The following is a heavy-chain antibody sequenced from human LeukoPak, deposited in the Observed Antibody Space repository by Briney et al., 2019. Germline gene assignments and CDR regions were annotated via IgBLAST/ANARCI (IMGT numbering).Heavy chain of an antibody. CDR3: AKENGWAAARDYFDY. CDR2: ISSSGANT. Sequence: PGGSLRLSCAASGFTFSSYGMHWVRQAPGKGLEWVSVISSSGANTYYADSVKGRFTISRDNSKNTLYLQMNSLRAEDTAVYYCAKENGWAAARDYFDYWGQGTLVTVSS. CDR1: GFTFSSYG. D-gene: IGHD6-13*01. J-gene: IGHJ4*02. V-gene: IGHV3-23*01.